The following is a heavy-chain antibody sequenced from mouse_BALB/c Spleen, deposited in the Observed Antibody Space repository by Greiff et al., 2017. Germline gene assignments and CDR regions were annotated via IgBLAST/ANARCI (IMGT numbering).Heavy chain of an antibody. D-gene: IGHD2-1*01. V-gene: IGHV2-6-7*01. Sequence: QVQLQQSGPGLVAPSQSLSITCTVSGFSLTGYGVNWVRQPPGKGLEWLGMIWGDGSTDYNSALKSRLSISKDNSKSQVFLKMNSLQTDDTARYYCAREIYYGNYAWFAYWGQGTLVTVSA. CDR1: GFSLTGYG. CDR3: AREIYYGNYAWFAY. CDR2: IWGDGST. J-gene: IGHJ3*01.